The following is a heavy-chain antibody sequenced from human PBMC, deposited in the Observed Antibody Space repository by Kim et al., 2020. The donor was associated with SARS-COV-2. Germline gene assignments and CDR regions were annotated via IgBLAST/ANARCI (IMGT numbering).Heavy chain of an antibody. J-gene: IGHJ6*02. CDR2: ISAYNGNT. V-gene: IGHV1-18*01. Sequence: ASVKVSCKASGYTFTSYGISWVRQAPGQGLEWMGWISAYNGNTNYAQKLQGRVTMTTDTSTSTAYMELRSLRSDDTAVYYCARGYGGLHYYYYYGMDVWGQGTTVTVSS. CDR3: ARGYGGLHYYYYYGMDV. CDR1: GYTFTSYG. D-gene: IGHD5-12*01.